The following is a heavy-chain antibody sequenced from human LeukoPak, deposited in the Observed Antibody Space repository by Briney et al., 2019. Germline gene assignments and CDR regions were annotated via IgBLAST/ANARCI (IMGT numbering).Heavy chain of an antibody. CDR1: GGTPSSYT. V-gene: IGHV1-69*10. Sequence: ASLKVSCKAPGGTPSSYTISGVCQRPGEGVEWMGGFFPIFGIANYAQKFQGRVTITADKSTSTAYMELSSLRSEYTAVYYCSRDSQQWLAPYYYGMDVGGQGTTVTVSS. CDR3: SRDSQQWLAPYYYGMDV. D-gene: IGHD6-19*01. J-gene: IGHJ6*02. CDR2: FFPIFGIA.